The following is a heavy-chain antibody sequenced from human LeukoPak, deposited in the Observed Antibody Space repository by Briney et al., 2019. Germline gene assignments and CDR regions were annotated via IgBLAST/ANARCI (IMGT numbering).Heavy chain of an antibody. Sequence: GGSLRLSCAASGFTFSSYSMNWVRQAPGKGLEWVSSISSSSSYIYYADSVKGRFTISRDNAKNSLYLQMNSLRAEDTAVYYCARARDIVVVVVDVWGKGTTVTVSS. D-gene: IGHD2-15*01. J-gene: IGHJ6*04. CDR3: ARARDIVVVVVDV. CDR1: GFTFSSYS. V-gene: IGHV3-21*01. CDR2: ISSSSSYI.